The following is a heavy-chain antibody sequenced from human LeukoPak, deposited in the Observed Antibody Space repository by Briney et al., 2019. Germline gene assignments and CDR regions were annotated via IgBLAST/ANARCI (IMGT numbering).Heavy chain of an antibody. D-gene: IGHD5-18*01. J-gene: IGHJ6*03. Sequence: SETLSLTCTVSGYSISSGYYWGWIRQPPGKGLEWIGSIYHSGSTYYNPSLKSRVTISVDTSKNQFSLKLSSVTAADTAVYYCAREREWIQLPAMRSYYYMDVWGRGTTVTVSS. CDR2: IYHSGST. CDR3: AREREWIQLPAMRSYYYMDV. V-gene: IGHV4-38-2*02. CDR1: GYSISSGYY.